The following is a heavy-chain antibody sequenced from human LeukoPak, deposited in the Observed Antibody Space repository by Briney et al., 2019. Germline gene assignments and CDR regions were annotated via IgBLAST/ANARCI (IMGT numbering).Heavy chain of an antibody. CDR1: GYSLSSGNW. D-gene: IGHD2-2*02. V-gene: IGHV4-28*05. CDR2: IYYSGSI. J-gene: IGHJ6*02. Sequence: SETLSLTCAVSGYSLSSGNWWGWIRQPPGKGLEWIGYIYYSGSIYYNPSLKSRVTMSVDTSKNQFSLKLSSVTAVDTAVYYCARTMSSSHTVYGMDVWGQGTTVTVSS. CDR3: ARTMSSSHTVYGMDV.